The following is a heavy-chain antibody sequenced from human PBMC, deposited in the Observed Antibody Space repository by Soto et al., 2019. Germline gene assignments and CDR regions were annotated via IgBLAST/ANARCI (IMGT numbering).Heavy chain of an antibody. D-gene: IGHD6-25*01. CDR2: ISYDGSNK. CDR3: ASAASMDV. Sequence: GALRLSASASGFTFSIYGMHWVRQAPGKGLEWVAVISYDGSNKYYADSVKGRFTISRDDSKRIAYLQMNSLKTEDTAVYYCASAASMDVWGRGTKVTVYS. V-gene: IGHV3-30*03. J-gene: IGHJ6*02. CDR1: GFTFSIYG.